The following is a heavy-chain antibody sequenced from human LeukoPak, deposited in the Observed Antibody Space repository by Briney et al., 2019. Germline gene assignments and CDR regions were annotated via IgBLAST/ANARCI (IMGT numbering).Heavy chain of an antibody. CDR3: ARSYCGGDCYQIDY. J-gene: IGHJ4*02. D-gene: IGHD2-21*01. CDR2: IIPILGIA. CDR1: GGTFSSYA. Sequence: SVKVSCKASGGTFSSYAISWVRQAPGQGLEWMGRIIPILGIANYAQKFQGRVTMTRDTSISTAYMELSRLRSDDTAVYYCARSYCGGDCYQIDYWGQGTLVTVSS. V-gene: IGHV1-69*04.